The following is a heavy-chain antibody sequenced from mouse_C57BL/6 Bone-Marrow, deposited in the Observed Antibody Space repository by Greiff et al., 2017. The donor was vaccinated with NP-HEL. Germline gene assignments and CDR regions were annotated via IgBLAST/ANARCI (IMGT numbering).Heavy chain of an antibody. CDR3: ARRGPYFDY. Sequence: MLVESGGGLVKPGGSLKLSCAASGFTFSSYAMSWVRQTPEKRLEWVATISDGGSYTYYPDNVKGRFTISRDNAKNNLYLQMSHLKSEDTAMYYCARRGPYFDYWGQGTTLTVSS. V-gene: IGHV5-4*03. J-gene: IGHJ2*01. CDR2: ISDGGSYT. CDR1: GFTFSSYA. D-gene: IGHD3-3*01.